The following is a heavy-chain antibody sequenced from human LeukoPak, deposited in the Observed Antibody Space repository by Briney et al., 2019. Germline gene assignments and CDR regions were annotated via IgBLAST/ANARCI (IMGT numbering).Heavy chain of an antibody. D-gene: IGHD5-12*01. CDR3: AKDRAGYSGARGFDC. Sequence: GGSLRLSCAASGFTFSTYAMSWVRQAPGKGLDWVSGISASSDNTYYADSVKGRFTISRDNSKNTLYLQMNSLGAADTAVYYCAKDRAGYSGARGFDCWGQGTLVTVSS. J-gene: IGHJ4*02. CDR2: ISASSDNT. CDR1: GFTFSTYA. V-gene: IGHV3-23*01.